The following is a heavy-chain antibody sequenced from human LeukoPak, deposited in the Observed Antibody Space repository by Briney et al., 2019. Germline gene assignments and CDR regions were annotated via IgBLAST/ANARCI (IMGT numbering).Heavy chain of an antibody. CDR3: ADQTGVTPFDY. D-gene: IGHD4-23*01. CDR1: GGSISSSSYY. J-gene: IGHJ4*02. Sequence: PSETLSLTCTVSGGSISSSSYYCGWIRQPPGKGLEWVGSIYYSVSTYYNPCLKSGVTISVDTSNNQFSLKLSSVTAADTAVSYCADQTGVTPFDYWGQGTLVTVSS. V-gene: IGHV4-39*01. CDR2: IYYSVST.